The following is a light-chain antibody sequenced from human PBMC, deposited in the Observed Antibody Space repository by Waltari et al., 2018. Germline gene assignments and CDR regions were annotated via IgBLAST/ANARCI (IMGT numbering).Light chain of an antibody. CDR2: WAS. V-gene: IGKV4-1*01. CDR1: QSVLYSSNNKNY. J-gene: IGKJ1*01. CDR3: QQYYSTPRT. Sequence: INCKSSQSVLYSSNNKNYLAWYQQKPGQPPKLLIYWASTRESGVPDRFSGSGSGTDFTLTISSLQAEDVAVYYCQQYYSTPRTFGQGTKVEIK.